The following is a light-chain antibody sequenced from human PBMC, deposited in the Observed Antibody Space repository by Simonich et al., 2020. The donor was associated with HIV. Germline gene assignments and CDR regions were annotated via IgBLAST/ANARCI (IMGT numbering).Light chain of an antibody. Sequence: NHLTQFPSSVSASVGDRVTITCRASRGFSTWLAWYQQKPGKAPKLLMYAASSLQRGAPSRFSGSGSETDFTLTISSLQPEDFAIYYCQQTNRFPLTFGGGTKVDIK. CDR3: QQTNRFPLT. V-gene: IGKV1-12*01. CDR2: AAS. CDR1: RGFSTW. J-gene: IGKJ4*01.